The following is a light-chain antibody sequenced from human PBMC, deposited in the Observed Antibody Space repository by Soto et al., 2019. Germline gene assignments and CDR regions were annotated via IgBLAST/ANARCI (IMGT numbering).Light chain of an antibody. CDR3: MQALETRT. CDR2: LAS. V-gene: IGKV2-28*01. CDR1: QSLLHSNGKHY. Sequence: DIVMTQSPLSLPVTPGEPASISCRSSQSLLHSNGKHYLDWYLQKPGQSPQLLIYLASNRATGVPDRFSGSGSGTDFILRISRVEAEDVGVYYCMQALETRTFGQGTKVDIK. J-gene: IGKJ1*01.